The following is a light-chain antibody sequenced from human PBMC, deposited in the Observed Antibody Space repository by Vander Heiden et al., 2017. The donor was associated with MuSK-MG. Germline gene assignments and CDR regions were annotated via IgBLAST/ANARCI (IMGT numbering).Light chain of an antibody. J-gene: IGKJ1*01. V-gene: IGKV1-5*03. CDR3: QQENSSSWT. CDR2: KAS. Sequence: DIQMTQSPSTLSASVGDRVTITCRASQSISTWLAWYQQRPGKAPKLLIYKASSLESGVPSRFNGSGSGTEFTLTISSLQPDDFATYYCQQENSSSWTFGQRTKVEIK. CDR1: QSISTW.